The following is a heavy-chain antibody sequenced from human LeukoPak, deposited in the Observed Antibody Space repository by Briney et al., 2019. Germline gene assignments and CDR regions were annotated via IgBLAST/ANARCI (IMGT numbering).Heavy chain of an antibody. Sequence: GGSLRLSCAASGFTFSSYDMHWVRQATGKGLEWVSAIGTAGDIYYPGSVKGRFTISRENAKNSLYLQMNSLRAGDTAVYYCARGTDDCSGGSCYSWFDPWGQGTLVTVSS. V-gene: IGHV3-13*01. J-gene: IGHJ5*02. CDR1: GFTFSSYD. CDR2: IGTAGDI. D-gene: IGHD2-15*01. CDR3: ARGTDDCSGGSCYSWFDP.